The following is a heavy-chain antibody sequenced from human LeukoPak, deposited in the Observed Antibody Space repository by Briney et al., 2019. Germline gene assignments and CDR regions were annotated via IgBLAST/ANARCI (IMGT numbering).Heavy chain of an antibody. J-gene: IGHJ4*02. CDR3: AKRDCSDNNCYFVN. CDR1: GFTLSRYG. V-gene: IGHV3-23*01. D-gene: IGHD1-20*01. Sequence: GGALRLSCAASGFTLSRYGMSWVRQAPAKGLEGVSTLSARGDSTYYVDSVKGRFTISRDNSKNTLYLQMDSLTAEDTAVYFCAKRDCSDNNCYFVNWGQGTLVTVSS. CDR2: LSARGDST.